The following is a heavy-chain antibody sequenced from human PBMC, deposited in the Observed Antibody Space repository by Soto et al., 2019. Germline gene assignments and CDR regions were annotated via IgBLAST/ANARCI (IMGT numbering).Heavy chain of an antibody. CDR3: ARGAAGIGR. CDR2: IYYSGYT. D-gene: IGHD6-19*01. V-gene: IGHV4-59*01. Sequence: QVQLQESGPGLVKPSETLSLTCTVSGGSISSYYWSWIRQTPGKGLEWIGYIYYSGYTNYKTSLKSRVTMSVDTSKNQFSLRLSSVTVADTAVYYCARGAAGIGRWGQGTLVTVSS. J-gene: IGHJ4*02. CDR1: GGSISSYY.